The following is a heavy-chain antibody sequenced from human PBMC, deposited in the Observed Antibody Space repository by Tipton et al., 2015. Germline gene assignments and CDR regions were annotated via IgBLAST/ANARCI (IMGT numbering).Heavy chain of an antibody. CDR3: AREGSSWYFGVY. CDR2: IDWNGGRT. D-gene: IGHD6-13*01. J-gene: IGHJ4*02. Sequence: GSLRLSCEASGFTFGDYGMTWVRQVPGKGLEWVAGIDWNGGRTGYADSVKGRFIISRDNAQNSLFLQMNSLTAEDTAFYYCAREGSSWYFGVYWGQGTLVTVSS. V-gene: IGHV3-20*04. CDR1: GFTFGDYG.